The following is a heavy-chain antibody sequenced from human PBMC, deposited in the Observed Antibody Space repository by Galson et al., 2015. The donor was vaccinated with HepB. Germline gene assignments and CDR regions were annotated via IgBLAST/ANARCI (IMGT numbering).Heavy chain of an antibody. V-gene: IGHV4-39*01. D-gene: IGHD2-2*01. CDR1: GGSISSSSYY. Sequence: LSLTCTVSGGSISSSSYYWGWIRQPPGKGLEWIGSIYYSGSTYYNPSLKSRVTISVDTSKNQFSLKLSSVTAADTAVYYCARRPDIVVVPAALGQNWFDPWGQGTLVTVSS. J-gene: IGHJ5*02. CDR3: ARRPDIVVVPAALGQNWFDP. CDR2: IYYSGST.